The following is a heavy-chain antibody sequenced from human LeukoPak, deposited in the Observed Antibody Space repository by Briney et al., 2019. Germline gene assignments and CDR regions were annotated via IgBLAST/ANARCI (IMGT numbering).Heavy chain of an antibody. D-gene: IGHD3-9*01. CDR3: ATTYDIFTPTFDH. J-gene: IGHJ4*02. CDR1: GGSISSYY. CDR2: IYYSGST. V-gene: IGHV4-59*08. Sequence: SETLSLTCTVSGGSISSYYWSWIRQPPGKGLEWIGYIYYSGSTNYNPSLKSRVTISVDTSKNQFSLKLSSVTAADTAVYYCATTYDIFTPTFDHWGQGTRVTVPT.